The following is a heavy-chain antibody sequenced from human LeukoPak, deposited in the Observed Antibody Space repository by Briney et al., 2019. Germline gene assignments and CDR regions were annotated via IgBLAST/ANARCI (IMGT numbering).Heavy chain of an antibody. Sequence: GGSLRLSCAASGFTFSSYAMSCVPEAPGKGLEWVSAISGSGGSTYYADSVKGRFTISRDNAKNTLYLQMNSLRAEDTAVYYCAKVSIVVVPAATNFDYWGQGTLVTVSS. V-gene: IGHV3-23*01. J-gene: IGHJ4*02. D-gene: IGHD2-2*01. CDR1: GFTFSSYA. CDR3: AKVSIVVVPAATNFDY. CDR2: ISGSGGST.